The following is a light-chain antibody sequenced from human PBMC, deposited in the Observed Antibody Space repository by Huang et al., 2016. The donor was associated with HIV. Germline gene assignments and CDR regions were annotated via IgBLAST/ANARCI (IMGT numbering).Light chain of an antibody. V-gene: IGKV3-20*01. CDR2: GAS. J-gene: IGKJ1*01. Sequence: EIVLTQSPGTLSLSPGERATLSCRASQSISSSYLAWYHQQPGQAPRLVIYGASSRGSGIPDRVSGSGSGTDFTLTISRLEPEDFAVYYCQQYGSSPPTFGQGTKVEIK. CDR1: QSISSSY. CDR3: QQYGSSPPT.